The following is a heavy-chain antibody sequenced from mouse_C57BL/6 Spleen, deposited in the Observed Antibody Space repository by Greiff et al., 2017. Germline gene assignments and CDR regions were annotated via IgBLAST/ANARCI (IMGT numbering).Heavy chain of an antibody. CDR3: VRGGDSSGYYAMDY. CDR2: IRSKSNNYAT. J-gene: IGHJ4*01. V-gene: IGHV10-1*01. D-gene: IGHD3-2*02. CDR1: GFSFNTYA. Sequence: GGGLVQPKGSLKLSCAASGFSFNTYAMNWVRQAPGKGLEWVARIRSKSNNYATYYADSVKDRFTISRDDSESMLYLQMNNLKTEDTAMYYCVRGGDSSGYYAMDYWGQGTSVTVSS.